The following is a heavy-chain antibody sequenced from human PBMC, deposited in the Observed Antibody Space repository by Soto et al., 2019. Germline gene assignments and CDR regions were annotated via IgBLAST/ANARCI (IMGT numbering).Heavy chain of an antibody. D-gene: IGHD2-15*01. CDR2: IYPGDSDT. CDR1: GYSFTSYW. Sequence: EVQLVQSGAEVKKPGESLKISCKGSGYSFTSYWIGWVRQMPGKGLEWMGIIYPGDSDTRYSPSFQGQVTISADKSISPAYLQWSSLKASDTAMYYCARHVRGGGSCYSVNWFDPWGQGTLVTVSS. V-gene: IGHV5-51*01. CDR3: ARHVRGGGSCYSVNWFDP. J-gene: IGHJ5*02.